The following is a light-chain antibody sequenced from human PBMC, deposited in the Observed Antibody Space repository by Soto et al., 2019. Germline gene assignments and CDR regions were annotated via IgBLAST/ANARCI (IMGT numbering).Light chain of an antibody. Sequence: EIVMTQSPATLSVSPGERATLSCRASQSVSGNLAWYQQKPGQAPRLLIYGASTWDAGIPARFSGSGSATEFTLTISSLQAEDFAVYYCQQYNNWPPTFGQGTKVEIK. CDR1: QSVSGN. CDR3: QQYNNWPPT. J-gene: IGKJ1*01. CDR2: GAS. V-gene: IGKV3D-15*01.